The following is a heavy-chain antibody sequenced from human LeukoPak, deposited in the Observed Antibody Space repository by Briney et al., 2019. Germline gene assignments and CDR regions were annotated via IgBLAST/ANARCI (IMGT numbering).Heavy chain of an antibody. CDR2: ISSSSSYI. V-gene: IGHV3-21*01. J-gene: IGHJ4*02. CDR1: GFTFSSYS. CDR3: ARGMQGTFVVLPAAANDY. Sequence: PGGSLRLSCAASGFTFSSYSMNWVRQAPGKGLEWVSSISSSSSYIYYADSVKGRFTISRDNAKNSLYLQMNSLRAEDTAVYYCARGMQGTFVVLPAAANDYWGQGTLVTVSS. D-gene: IGHD2-2*01.